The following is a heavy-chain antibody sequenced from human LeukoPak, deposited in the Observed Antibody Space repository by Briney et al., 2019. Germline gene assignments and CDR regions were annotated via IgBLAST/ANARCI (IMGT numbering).Heavy chain of an antibody. CDR3: ARVPRDSSFEGDY. V-gene: IGHV1-2*02. Sequence: ASVKVSCKASGYTFTGYYMHWVRQAPGQGLEWMGWINPNSGGTNYAQKFQGRVTMTRATSISTAYMELSRLRSDDTAVYYCARVPRDSSFEGDYWGQGTLVTVSS. D-gene: IGHD6-6*01. CDR2: INPNSGGT. J-gene: IGHJ4*02. CDR1: GYTFTGYY.